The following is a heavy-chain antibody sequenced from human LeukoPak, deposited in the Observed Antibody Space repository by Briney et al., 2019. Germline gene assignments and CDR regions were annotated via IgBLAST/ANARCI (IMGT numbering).Heavy chain of an antibody. V-gene: IGHV4-34*01. CDR1: GGSFSGYY. J-gene: IGHJ4*02. D-gene: IGHD3-10*01. CDR3: ARTRYYYNSRSYGAPYYFDY. CDR2: INHSGST. Sequence: SETLSLTCAAYGGSFSGYYWSWLRQPPGKGMEWIGEINHSGSTNYNPSLKSRVTISVDTSKNQFSLKLSSVTAADTAVYYCARTRYYYNSRSYGAPYYFDYWGQGTLVTVSS.